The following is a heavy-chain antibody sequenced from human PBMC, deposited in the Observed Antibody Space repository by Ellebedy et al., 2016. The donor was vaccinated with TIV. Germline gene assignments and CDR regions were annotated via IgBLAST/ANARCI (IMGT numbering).Heavy chain of an antibody. J-gene: IGHJ3*02. CDR3: VREGVPRGFDI. Sequence: GESLKISCSASGFTFSTYSIHWVRQAPGEGLEYVSTISTNGVTAFYADSVRARFIISRDNSRNSLYVQMSSLRAEDTAVYYCVREGVPRGFDIWGQGTMVTVSS. D-gene: IGHD2-2*01. CDR2: ISTNGVTA. CDR1: GFTFSTYS. V-gene: IGHV3-64*05.